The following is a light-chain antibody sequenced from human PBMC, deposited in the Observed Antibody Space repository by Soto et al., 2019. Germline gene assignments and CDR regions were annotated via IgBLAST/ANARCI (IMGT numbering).Light chain of an antibody. Sequence: EIVMTQSPVTLSVSPGERASLSCRASQNINNNLAWYQQKPGQAPRLLIYGVSTRATGIPARFSGSGSGTEFTLTISSLQSEDFAVYYCQQYNDWPLTFGGGTKVEIK. V-gene: IGKV3-15*01. J-gene: IGKJ4*01. CDR2: GVS. CDR3: QQYNDWPLT. CDR1: QNINNN.